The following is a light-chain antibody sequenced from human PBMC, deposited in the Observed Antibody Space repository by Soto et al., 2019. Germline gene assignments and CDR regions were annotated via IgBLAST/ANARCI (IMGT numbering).Light chain of an antibody. CDR3: FSYTTSNTWV. CDR1: SSDVGRYNF. Sequence: QSALTQPASVSGSPGQSITISCTGTSSDVGRYNFVSWYQQHPGKAPKLMISDVNHRPSGVSNRFSGSKSGNTASLTISGLQAEDEADYYCFSYTTSNTWVFGGGTQLTVL. J-gene: IGLJ3*02. CDR2: DVN. V-gene: IGLV2-14*01.